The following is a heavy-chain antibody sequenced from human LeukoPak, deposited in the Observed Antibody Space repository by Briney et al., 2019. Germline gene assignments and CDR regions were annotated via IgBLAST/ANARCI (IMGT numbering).Heavy chain of an antibody. CDR1: GFTFTTYW. V-gene: IGHV3-7*01. D-gene: IGHD5-18*01. J-gene: IGHJ4*02. CDR2: IKQDGTEK. CDR3: ARGNHVRGYSYGYWGGYFDY. Sequence: GGSLRLSCTASGFTFTTYWMSWVRHPPGRGLEWVANIKQDGTEKYYVDSVKGRFTISRDNAKNSLYLQMNSLRAEDTAVYYCARGNHVRGYSYGYWGGYFDYWGQGTLVTVSS.